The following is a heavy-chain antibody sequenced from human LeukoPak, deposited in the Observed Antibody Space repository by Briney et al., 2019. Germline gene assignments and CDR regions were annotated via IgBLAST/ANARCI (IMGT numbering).Heavy chain of an antibody. CDR2: INPNSGGT. J-gene: IGHJ5*02. V-gene: IGHV1-2*06. CDR1: GDTLTGYY. CDR3: ARHYGP. Sequence: VASVTVSCTASGDTLTGYYIHWVRQAPGQGLEWMGRINPNSGGTNYAQKFQGRITMTRDTSIATAYMELSRLTSDDTAMYYCARHYGPWGQGTLVTVSS. D-gene: IGHD3-16*01.